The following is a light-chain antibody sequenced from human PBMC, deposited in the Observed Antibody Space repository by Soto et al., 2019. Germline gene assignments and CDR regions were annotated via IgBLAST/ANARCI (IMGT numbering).Light chain of an antibody. J-gene: IGKJ5*01. CDR1: QGISSY. CDR3: QELNDYPIT. Sequence: DIQLTQSPSFLSASVGDRVTITCRASQGISSYLAWYQQKPGEAPKFQIYAASTLRGGVPSRFSGSGSGKEFTLTISRLQPEDFAIYYCQELNDYPITFGQGTRLEFK. CDR2: AAS. V-gene: IGKV1-9*01.